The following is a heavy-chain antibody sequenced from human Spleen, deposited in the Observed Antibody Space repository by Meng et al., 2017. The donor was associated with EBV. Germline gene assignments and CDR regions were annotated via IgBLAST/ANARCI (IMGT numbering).Heavy chain of an antibody. CDR2: VSHDGSNK. D-gene: IGHD1-14*01. CDR1: GFTVSSNY. V-gene: IGHV3-30-3*01. Sequence: AQLVESGXGVIQPGGXLRLSCAASGFTVSSNYMSWVRQAPGKGLEWVALVSHDGSNKEYADSVKGRFSISRDNSEDTLFVQMNSLKTEDTAVYYCITPPDWFDPWGQGTLVTVSS. CDR3: ITPPDWFDP. J-gene: IGHJ5*02.